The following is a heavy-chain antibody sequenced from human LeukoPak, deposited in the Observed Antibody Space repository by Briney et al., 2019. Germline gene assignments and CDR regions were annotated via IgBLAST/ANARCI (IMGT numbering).Heavy chain of an antibody. Sequence: ASVKVSCKASGYTFTSYYMHWVRQAPGQGLEWMGIINPSGGSTSYAQKFQGRVTMTRDTSTSTVYMELSSPRSEDTAVYYCARESRCSGGSCYWGYWGQGTLVTVSS. CDR3: ARESRCSGGSCYWGY. CDR2: INPSGGST. D-gene: IGHD2-15*01. V-gene: IGHV1-46*01. J-gene: IGHJ4*02. CDR1: GYTFTSYY.